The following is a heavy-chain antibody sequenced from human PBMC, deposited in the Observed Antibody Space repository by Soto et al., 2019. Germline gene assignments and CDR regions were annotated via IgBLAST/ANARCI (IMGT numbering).Heavy chain of an antibody. Sequence: QVQLVQSAAEVKKPGASVKVSCKASGYTFSSYGISWLRQAPGQGPVWMGWISAYNGDTKFAQEFQDRVTMTTDTSTSTAYMELRSLRSDDTAVYYCARDTYSWGSDHNDYWGQGTLVTVSS. CDR3: ARDTYSWGSDHNDY. CDR2: ISAYNGDT. D-gene: IGHD3-16*02. CDR1: GYTFSSYG. V-gene: IGHV1-18*01. J-gene: IGHJ4*02.